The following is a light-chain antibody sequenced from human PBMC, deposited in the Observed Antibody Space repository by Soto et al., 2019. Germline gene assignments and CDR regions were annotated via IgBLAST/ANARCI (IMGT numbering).Light chain of an antibody. CDR1: QSVSSK. CDR2: GAF. Sequence: DIVMTQSPGTLSVSPGERVTLSCKSSQSVSSKLVWYQRKPGQAPRLLIYGAFSRATGIPDRFSGSGSGTDFTLTISRLEPEDFAVYYCQQYGSSPSGTLGQGTKVDIK. V-gene: IGKV3-20*01. CDR3: QQYGSSPSGT. J-gene: IGKJ1*01.